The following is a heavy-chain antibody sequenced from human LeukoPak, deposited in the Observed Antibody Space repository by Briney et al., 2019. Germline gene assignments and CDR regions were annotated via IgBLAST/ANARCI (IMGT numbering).Heavy chain of an antibody. CDR3: AKKVGIAFDI. CDR1: GFTFSSYS. Sequence: PGGSLRLSCAASGFTFSSYSMNWVRQAPGKGLEWVSSISSSSSYIYYADSVKGRLTISRDNSKNTLYLQMNSLRAEDTAVYYCAKKVGIAFDIWGQGTMVTVSS. V-gene: IGHV3-21*04. D-gene: IGHD1-14*01. CDR2: ISSSSSYI. J-gene: IGHJ3*02.